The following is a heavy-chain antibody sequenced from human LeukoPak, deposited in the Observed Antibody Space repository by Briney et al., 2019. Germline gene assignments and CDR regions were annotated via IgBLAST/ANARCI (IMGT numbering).Heavy chain of an antibody. CDR2: INHSGST. J-gene: IGHJ4*02. CDR1: GGSFSGYY. V-gene: IGHV4-34*01. Sequence: SETLSLTCAVYGGSFSGYYWSWIRQPPGKGLEWIGEINHSGSTNYNPSLKSRVTISVDTSKNQFSLKLSSVTAADTAVYYCARIGATGNLYYFDYWGQGTLVTVSS. CDR3: ARIGATGNLYYFDY. D-gene: IGHD1-26*01.